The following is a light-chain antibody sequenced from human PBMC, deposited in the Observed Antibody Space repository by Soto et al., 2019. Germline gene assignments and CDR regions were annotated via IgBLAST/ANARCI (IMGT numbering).Light chain of an antibody. V-gene: IGKV1-39*01. Sequence: DIQMTQPPPSLSASVGDRVIISCRASQSLSSYLNWYQQKSWEAPKLLIYTTSRLQSGVPSRVSGSGSGTDFALTISSLQSGDFATYYCRQSSSSPWTFGQGPEVENK. J-gene: IGKJ1*01. CDR3: RQSSSSPWT. CDR1: QSLSSY. CDR2: TTS.